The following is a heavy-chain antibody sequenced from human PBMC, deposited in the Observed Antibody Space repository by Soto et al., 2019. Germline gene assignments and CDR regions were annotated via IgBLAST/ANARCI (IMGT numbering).Heavy chain of an antibody. CDR1: RYCLGSGYY. J-gene: IGHJ6*03. V-gene: IGHV4-38-2*01. Sequence: SGTGPLTCAVSRYCLGSGYYSGWVLRPPGKGLEWIGTIYDSGITYCNPSLKTRVTISLDTSKNQFSLKLSSVTAADTAVYYFASALFCSAGSCSPSRCLDVWGKENT. CDR2: IYDSGIT. D-gene: IGHD2-15*01. CDR3: ASALFCSAGSCSPSRCLDV.